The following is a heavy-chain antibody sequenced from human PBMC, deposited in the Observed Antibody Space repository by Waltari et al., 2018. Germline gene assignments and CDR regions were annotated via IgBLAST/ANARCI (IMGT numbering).Heavy chain of an antibody. CDR3: ARSVDTAMVPRY. CDR1: GYTFTTYA. J-gene: IGHJ4*02. CDR2: INAGNGNT. V-gene: IGHV1-3*01. Sequence: QVQLVQSGAEVKKPGASVQVSCKASGYTFTTYAIRWVPQAPGQRLEWMGWINAGNGNTKYSQKFQGRFTITRDTSASTAYMELSSLRSEDTAVYYCARSVDTAMVPRYWGQGTLVTVSS. D-gene: IGHD5-18*01.